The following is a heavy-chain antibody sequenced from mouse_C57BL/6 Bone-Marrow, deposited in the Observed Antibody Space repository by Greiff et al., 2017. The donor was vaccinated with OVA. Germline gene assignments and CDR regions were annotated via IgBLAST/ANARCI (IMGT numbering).Heavy chain of an antibody. Sequence: QVQLKESGAELARPGASVKLSCKASGYTFTSYGISWVKQRTGQGLEWIGEIYPRSGNTYYNEKFKGKATLTADKSSSTAYMELRSLTSEDSAVYFCAKRDLFYGSREDWYFEVWGTGTTVTVSS. J-gene: IGHJ1*03. V-gene: IGHV1-81*01. CDR3: AKRDLFYGSREDWYFEV. D-gene: IGHD1-1*01. CDR1: GYTFTSYG. CDR2: IYPRSGNT.